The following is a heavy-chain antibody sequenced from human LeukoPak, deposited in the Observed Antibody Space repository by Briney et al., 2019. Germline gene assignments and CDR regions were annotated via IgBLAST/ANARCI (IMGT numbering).Heavy chain of an antibody. D-gene: IGHD1-26*01. CDR2: IIPIFGTA. CDR1: GGTFSSYA. Sequence: ASVKVSCKASGGTFSSYAISWVRQAPGQGLEWMGGIIPIFGTANYAQKFQGRVTITTDESTSTAYMELSSLRSEDTAVYYSATEKQSGSYLRYIDSWGQGTLVTVSS. V-gene: IGHV1-69*05. J-gene: IGHJ4*02. CDR3: ATEKQSGSYLRYIDS.